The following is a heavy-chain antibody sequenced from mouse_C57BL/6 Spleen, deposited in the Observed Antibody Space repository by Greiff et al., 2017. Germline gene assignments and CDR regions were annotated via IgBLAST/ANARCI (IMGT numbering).Heavy chain of an antibody. J-gene: IGHJ4*01. CDR1: GYTFTGYW. D-gene: IGHD1-1*01. V-gene: IGHV1-9*01. Sequence: VQLQESGPELMKPGASVKLSCKATGYTFTGYWIEWVKQRPGHGLEWIGEILPGNGSTNYNEKFKGKATFTADTSSNTAYMQLSSLTSEDSAIYFCARGGGLLRSSMDYWGQGTSVTVSS. CDR2: ILPGNGST. CDR3: ARGGGLLRSSMDY.